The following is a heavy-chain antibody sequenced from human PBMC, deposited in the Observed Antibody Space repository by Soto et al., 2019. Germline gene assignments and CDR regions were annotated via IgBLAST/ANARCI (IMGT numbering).Heavy chain of an antibody. Sequence: SETLSLTCAVSGYSISSGGFSWKWIRQPPGKGLEWIGYIYHSGSTYYNPSLKSRVTISVDRSKNQFPLKLSSVTAADTAVYYCARVPDYWGQGTLVTVS. J-gene: IGHJ4*02. V-gene: IGHV4-30-2*01. CDR3: ARVPDY. CDR2: IYHSGST. CDR1: GYSISSGGFS.